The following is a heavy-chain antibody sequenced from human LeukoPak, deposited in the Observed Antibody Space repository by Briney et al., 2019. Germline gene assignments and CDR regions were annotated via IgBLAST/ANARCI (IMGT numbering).Heavy chain of an antibody. CDR2: IYYSGST. D-gene: IGHD3-22*01. Sequence: SETLSLTCTVSGGSISSYYWSWIRQPPGKGLEWIGYIYYSGSTNYNPSLKSRVTISVDTSKDQFSLKLSSVTAADTAVYYCARSLRRKSSYYYDSSLYYYMDVWGKGTTVTVSS. J-gene: IGHJ6*03. CDR1: GGSISSYY. CDR3: ARSLRRKSSYYYDSSLYYYMDV. V-gene: IGHV4-59*01.